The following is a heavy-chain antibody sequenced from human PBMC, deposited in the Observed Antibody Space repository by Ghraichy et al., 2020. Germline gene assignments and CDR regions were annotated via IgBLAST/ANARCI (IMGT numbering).Heavy chain of an antibody. Sequence: ASVKVSCKASGYTFTSYGISWVRQAPGQGLEWMGWISAYNGNTNYAQKLQGRVTMTTDTSTSTAYMELRSLRSDDTAVYYCARVRVYGDSPHPYFDYWGQGTLVTVSS. D-gene: IGHD4-17*01. CDR2: ISAYNGNT. V-gene: IGHV1-18*01. CDR3: ARVRVYGDSPHPYFDY. CDR1: GYTFTSYG. J-gene: IGHJ4*02.